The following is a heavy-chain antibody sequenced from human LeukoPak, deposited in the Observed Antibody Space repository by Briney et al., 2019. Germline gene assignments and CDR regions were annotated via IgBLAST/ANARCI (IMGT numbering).Heavy chain of an antibody. J-gene: IGHJ6*04. CDR2: ISSSGSSI. CDR1: GFTFSTYE. D-gene: IGHD3-10*02. Sequence: PGGSLRLSCAASGFTFSTYEMNWVRQAPGKGLEWVSYISSSGSSIYYADSVKGRFTISRDNRKNSLYLQMNSLRAEDTAVYYCAELGITMFWGVWGKGTTVTISS. V-gene: IGHV3-48*03. CDR3: AELGITMFWGV.